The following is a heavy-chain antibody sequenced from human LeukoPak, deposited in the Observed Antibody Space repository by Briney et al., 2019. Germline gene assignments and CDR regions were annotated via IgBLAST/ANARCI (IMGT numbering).Heavy chain of an antibody. CDR2: ISSSSSTI. CDR1: GFTFSSYA. CDR3: ARAQYYYDSSGLDY. Sequence: LTGGSLRLSCAASGFTFSSYAMNWVRQAPGKGLEWVSYISSSSSTIYYADSVKGRFTISRDNAKNSLYLQMNSLRAEDTAVYYCARAQYYYDSSGLDYWGQGTLVTVSS. D-gene: IGHD3-22*01. V-gene: IGHV3-48*04. J-gene: IGHJ4*02.